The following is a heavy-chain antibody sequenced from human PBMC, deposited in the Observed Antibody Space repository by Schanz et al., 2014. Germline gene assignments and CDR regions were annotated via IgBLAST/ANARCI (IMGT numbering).Heavy chain of an antibody. CDR3: AKDTGYCHGGACYCFEY. Sequence: QVQLVESGGGVVQPGRSLRLSCVTSGFTFSGYGMHWARQAPGNGLEWVAYISYDGRNNFQADSVRGRFTISRDISKNTLFLQMDSLRPEDTAVDVCAKDTGYCHGGACYCFEYWGLGILVTVSS. V-gene: IGHV3-30*18. CDR2: ISYDGRNN. CDR1: GFTFSGYG. J-gene: IGHJ4*02. D-gene: IGHD2-8*02.